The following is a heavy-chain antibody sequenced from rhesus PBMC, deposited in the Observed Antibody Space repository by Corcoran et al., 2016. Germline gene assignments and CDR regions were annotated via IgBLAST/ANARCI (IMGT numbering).Heavy chain of an antibody. CDR1: GGSISDSYR. V-gene: IGHV4S10*01. D-gene: IGHD3-3*01. CDR2: IYGSSTIT. J-gene: IGHJ4*01. Sequence: QVQLQESGPGVVKPSETLSLTCAVSGGSISDSYRWSWIRQPPGKGLEWIGYIYGSSTITHYNPSLKGRVTSSKYTSKNQFSLKLSAVTAADTAVYYCASLYYNMWTGYATFDYWGQGVLVTVSS. CDR3: ASLYYNMWTGYATFDY.